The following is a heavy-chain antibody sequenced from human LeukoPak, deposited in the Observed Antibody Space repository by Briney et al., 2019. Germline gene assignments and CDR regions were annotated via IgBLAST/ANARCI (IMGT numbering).Heavy chain of an antibody. V-gene: IGHV4-38-2*01. J-gene: IGHJ6*03. CDR3: ARTQPSGNFGSRGLFYYMDV. CDR2: IFHSGST. D-gene: IGHD3-10*01. Sequence: SETLSLTCAVSGYSISSDYYWGWTRQPPGKGLEWIGYIFHSGSTYYNPSLKSRVTISLDTSKNQFSLKLSSVTAADTAVYYCARTQPSGNFGSRGLFYYMDVWGKGTTVIVSS. CDR1: GYSISSDYY.